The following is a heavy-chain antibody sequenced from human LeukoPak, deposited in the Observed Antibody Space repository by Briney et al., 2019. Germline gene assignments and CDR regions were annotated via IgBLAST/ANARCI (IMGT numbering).Heavy chain of an antibody. CDR2: ISYDGSNK. CDR1: GFTFSSYG. J-gene: IGHJ6*04. V-gene: IGHV3-30*18. CDR3: AKDTYYYGLDYYYGMDV. D-gene: IGHD3-10*01. Sequence: GRSLRLSCAAPGFTFSSYGMHWVRQAPGKGLEWVAVISYDGSNKYYADSVKGRFTISRDNSKNTLYLQMNSLRAEDTAVYYCAKDTYYYGLDYYYGMDVWGKGTTVTVSS.